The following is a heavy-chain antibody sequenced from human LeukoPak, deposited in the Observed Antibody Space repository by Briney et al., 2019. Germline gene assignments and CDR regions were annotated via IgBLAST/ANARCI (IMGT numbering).Heavy chain of an antibody. CDR1: GFTFSSYW. Sequence: GGSLRLSCAASGFTFSSYWMHWVRQAPGNGLVWVSRIYSDGSNTIYADSVKGRFTISRDNAKNTLYLQMNSLTAEDTAIYYCTRDSKYVMDVWGQGTTVTVSS. V-gene: IGHV3-74*01. CDR3: TRDSKYVMDV. J-gene: IGHJ6*02. CDR2: IYSDGSNT. D-gene: IGHD4-11*01.